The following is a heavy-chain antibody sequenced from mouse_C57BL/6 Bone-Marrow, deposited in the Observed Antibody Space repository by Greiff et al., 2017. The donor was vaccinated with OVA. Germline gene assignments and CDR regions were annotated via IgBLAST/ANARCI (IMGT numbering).Heavy chain of an antibody. Sequence: QVQLQQSGAELVRPGPSVKMSCKASGYTFTNYWIGWAKQRPGHGLEWIGDIYPGGGYTNYNEKFKGKATLTADKSSSTAYMQFSSLTSEDSAIYYCARSFTTVFDYWGQGTTLTVSS. CDR3: ARSFTTVFDY. D-gene: IGHD1-1*01. V-gene: IGHV1-63*01. CDR1: GYTFTNYW. CDR2: IYPGGGYT. J-gene: IGHJ2*01.